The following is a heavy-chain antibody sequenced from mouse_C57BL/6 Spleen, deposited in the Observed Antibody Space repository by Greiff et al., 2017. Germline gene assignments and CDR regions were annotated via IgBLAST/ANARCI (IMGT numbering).Heavy chain of an antibody. D-gene: IGHD2-4*01. V-gene: IGHV5-6*02. J-gene: IGHJ2*01. CDR1: GFPFTSYG. CDR3: ARRGDPMITCGY. Sequence: EVKVVESGGDLVKPGGSLQLSCAASGFPFTSYGMSWVSQTPAKRLEWVATICSGGSYTYYPDSVKGRFTLSRDNAKNTLDLQMSSLKSGDTAMYYGARRGDPMITCGYWGQGTTRTVSS. CDR2: ICSGGSYT.